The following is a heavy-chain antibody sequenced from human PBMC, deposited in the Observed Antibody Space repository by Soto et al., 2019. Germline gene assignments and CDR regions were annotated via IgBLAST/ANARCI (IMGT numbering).Heavy chain of an antibody. D-gene: IGHD2-8*02. V-gene: IGHV3-23*01. CDR3: AKATATGGGAFDI. Sequence: SLRLSCAASGFICSSYDMSWVRQAPGEGLEWVSTILVSGSTHYEDSVKGRFTISRDGSKNTLYLQMNSLTAGDTAVYYCAKATATGGGAFDICGQGTMVTVSS. CDR1: GFICSSYD. J-gene: IGHJ3*02. CDR2: ILVSGST.